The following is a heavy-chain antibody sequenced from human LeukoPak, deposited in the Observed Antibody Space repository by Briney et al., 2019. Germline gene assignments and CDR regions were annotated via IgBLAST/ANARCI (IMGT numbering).Heavy chain of an antibody. CDR3: ATHTIFGVAYYYYYMDV. CDR1: GYTFTNYY. J-gene: IGHJ6*03. CDR2: INPSGGSI. Sequence: ASVRVSCKASGYTFTNYYMHWVRHAPGQGLEWMGIINPSGGSINYAQKFQGRVTITTDESTSTAYMELSSLRSEDTAVYYCATHTIFGVAYYYYYMDVWGKGTTVTVSS. V-gene: IGHV1-46*01. D-gene: IGHD3-3*01.